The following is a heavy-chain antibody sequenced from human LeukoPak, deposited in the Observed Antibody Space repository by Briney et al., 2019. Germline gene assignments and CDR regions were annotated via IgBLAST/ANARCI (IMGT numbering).Heavy chain of an antibody. V-gene: IGHV1-3*01. CDR2: ISAGNGNT. Sequence: ASVKVSCKASGYTFTSYAIHWVRQAPGQRLEWMGWISAGNGNTKYSQNFQGRVTFISNTSATTAFMELSSLRSEDAAVYYCARSFYGSGSYGGYWGQGTLATVSS. CDR1: GYTFTSYA. J-gene: IGHJ4*02. CDR3: ARSFYGSGSYGGY. D-gene: IGHD3-10*01.